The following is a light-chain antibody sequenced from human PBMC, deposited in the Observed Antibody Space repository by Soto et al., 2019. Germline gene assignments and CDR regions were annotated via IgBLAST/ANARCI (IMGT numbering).Light chain of an antibody. J-gene: IGKJ1*01. Sequence: EIVLTQSPGTLSLSPGERATLSCRASQSVTSSYLAWYQQKPGQAPRLFIYGASSRVTGIPDRFSGSGSGTDFTLTISRLEPEDFAVYHCQQYGNSPWTFGQGTKVEIK. V-gene: IGKV3-20*01. CDR3: QQYGNSPWT. CDR1: QSVTSSY. CDR2: GAS.